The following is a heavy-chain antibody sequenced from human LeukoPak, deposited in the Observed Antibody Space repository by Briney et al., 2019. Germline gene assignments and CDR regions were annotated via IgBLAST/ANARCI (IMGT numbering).Heavy chain of an antibody. CDR2: IDPNSGGT. V-gene: IGHV1-2*04. Sequence: ASVKVSCKASGYTFTGYYMHWVRQAPGQGLEWMGWIDPNSGGTNYAQKLQGWVTMTRDTSTSTAYMELSRLRSDDTAVYYCARVGGYSGYDYGEYYFDYWGQGTLVTVSS. CDR1: GYTFTGYY. D-gene: IGHD5-12*01. CDR3: ARVGGYSGYDYGEYYFDY. J-gene: IGHJ4*02.